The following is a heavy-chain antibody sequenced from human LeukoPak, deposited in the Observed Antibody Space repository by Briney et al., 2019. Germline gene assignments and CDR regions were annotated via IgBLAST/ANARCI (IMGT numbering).Heavy chain of an antibody. CDR1: GYTFTGYY. D-gene: IGHD6-19*01. V-gene: IGHV1-2*02. J-gene: IGHJ4*02. CDR2: INPNSGGT. Sequence: GASVKVSCKASGYTFTGYYMHWVRQAPGQGLEWMGWINPNSGGTNYAQKFQGRVTMTRDTSISTAYMELSRLRSDDTAVYYCARDLHSSGWRSQEEFDYWGQGTLVTVSS. CDR3: ARDLHSSGWRSQEEFDY.